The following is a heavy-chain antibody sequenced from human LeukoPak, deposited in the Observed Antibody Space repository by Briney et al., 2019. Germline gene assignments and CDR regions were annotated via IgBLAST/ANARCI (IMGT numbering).Heavy chain of an antibody. J-gene: IGHJ4*02. D-gene: IGHD3-10*01. CDR2: IYYGGST. CDR1: GGSISSYY. CDR3: ARREYYFDY. Sequence: SETLSLTCTVSGGSISSYYWSWIRQPPGKGLEWIGYIYYGGSTNYNPSLKSRVTISVDTSKNQFSLKLSSVTAADTAVYYCARREYYFDYWGQGTLVTVSS. V-gene: IGHV4-59*08.